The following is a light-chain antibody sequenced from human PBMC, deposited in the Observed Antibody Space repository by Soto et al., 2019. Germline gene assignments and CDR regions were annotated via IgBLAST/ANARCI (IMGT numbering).Light chain of an antibody. J-gene: IGKJ1*01. V-gene: IGKV3-11*01. CDR1: QSVSGY. CDR3: QQRGTWPT. Sequence: EIVLTQSPVTLSLSPGERATLSCRASQSVSGYVAWYQQKPGQAPRLLIYDASSRANGIPARFTGSGSGTDFSPTISGLEPEDFAVYYCQQRGTWPTFGQGTKVDIK. CDR2: DAS.